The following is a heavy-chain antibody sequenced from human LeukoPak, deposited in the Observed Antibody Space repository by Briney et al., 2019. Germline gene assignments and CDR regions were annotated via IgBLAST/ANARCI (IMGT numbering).Heavy chain of an antibody. CDR1: GYMFSDYY. CDR3: ATYGSGSGTFFDS. Sequence: GALRLSCTASGYMFSDYYMSWIRQAPDKGLEWLSYISHSGSTIYYADSVKGRFTISRDNAKNSLYLQTNSLRAEDTALYYCATYGSGSGTFFDSWGQGTLVTVSS. J-gene: IGHJ4*01. V-gene: IGHV3-11*04. CDR2: ISHSGSTI. D-gene: IGHD3-10*01.